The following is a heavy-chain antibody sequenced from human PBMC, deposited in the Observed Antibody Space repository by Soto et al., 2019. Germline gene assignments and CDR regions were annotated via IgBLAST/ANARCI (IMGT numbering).Heavy chain of an antibody. D-gene: IGHD3-22*01. Sequence: SETLSLTCTVSGDSITSGVHYWSWIRQLPGKGLEWIGYIYFRGTTNYNPSLKSRVTMSADTSKNQFSLKLNSVTAADTAVYYCARMNYYDTSGYPFDYWGQGMMVTVSS. J-gene: IGHJ4*02. CDR2: IYFRGTT. CDR1: GDSITSGVHY. V-gene: IGHV4-61*08. CDR3: ARMNYYDTSGYPFDY.